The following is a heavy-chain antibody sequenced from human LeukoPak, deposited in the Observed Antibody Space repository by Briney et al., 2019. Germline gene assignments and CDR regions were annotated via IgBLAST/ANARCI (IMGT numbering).Heavy chain of an antibody. CDR1: GFTFSSYA. Sequence: GGSLRLSCAASGFTFSSYAMSWVSQAPGKGLEWVSAISGSGGSTYYADSVKGRFTISRDNSKNTLYLQMNSLRAEDTAVYYCAKDLSVSVSSDYWGQGTLVTVSS. V-gene: IGHV3-23*01. CDR2: ISGSGGST. D-gene: IGHD2-15*01. J-gene: IGHJ4*02. CDR3: AKDLSVSVSSDY.